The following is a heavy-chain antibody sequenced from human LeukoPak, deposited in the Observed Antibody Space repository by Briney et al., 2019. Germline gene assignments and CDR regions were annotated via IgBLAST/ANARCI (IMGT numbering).Heavy chain of an antibody. Sequence: PGGSLRLSCAASGFTFRSYDMHWVRQPAGKGLEWVSTIGTAADTYYPDSVKGRFTISRDNAKNSLYLQMNSLRAEDTAVYYCARGSYDSSDFEYFHHWGQGTLVTVSS. V-gene: IGHV3-13*01. J-gene: IGHJ1*01. CDR3: ARGSYDSSDFEYFHH. CDR2: IGTAADT. D-gene: IGHD3-22*01. CDR1: GFTFRSYD.